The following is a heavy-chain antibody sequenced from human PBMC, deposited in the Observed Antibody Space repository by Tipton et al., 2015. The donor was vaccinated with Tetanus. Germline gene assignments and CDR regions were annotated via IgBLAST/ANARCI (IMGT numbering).Heavy chain of an antibody. Sequence: TLSLTCTVSGGSVRSGSYYWNWIRQPPGKGLEWIGYISYSGSTNSNYSLKSRITISQDTSKNQFSLKLTSVTVADTAVYYCARANYDFPKKGPFDSWGQGTLVIVSS. J-gene: IGHJ4*02. CDR3: ARANYDFPKKGPFDS. D-gene: IGHD3-3*01. V-gene: IGHV4-61*01. CDR1: GGSVRSGSYY. CDR2: ISYSGST.